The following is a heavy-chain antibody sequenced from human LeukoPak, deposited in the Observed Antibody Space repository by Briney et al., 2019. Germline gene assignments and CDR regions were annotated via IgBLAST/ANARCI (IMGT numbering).Heavy chain of an antibody. CDR1: GFTFSTYS. Sequence: GGSLRLSCAASGFTFSTYSMSWVRQAPGKGLEWVSTISATGGSTFYADSVKGRFTISRDNSKDTLYLQINSLRAEDTAVYFCAKVQTTVVSPPDSWGQGTLVTVSS. CDR2: ISATGGST. J-gene: IGHJ4*02. V-gene: IGHV3-23*01. D-gene: IGHD4-23*01. CDR3: AKVQTTVVSPPDS.